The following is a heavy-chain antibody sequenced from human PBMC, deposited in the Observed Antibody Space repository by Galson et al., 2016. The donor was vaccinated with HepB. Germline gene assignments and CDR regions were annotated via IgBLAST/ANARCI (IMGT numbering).Heavy chain of an antibody. CDR3: AKTDLWSGPHYFDS. CDR2: TDPSERRT. V-gene: IGHV1-46*01. Sequence: SVKVSCKASGHMSTTYYINWVRQAPGQGLEWMGITDPSERRTRYAQNFQGRLTMTKDTSTTTVYMELSSLRSEDTALYYCAKTDLWSGPHYFDSWGQGTQVTVSS. D-gene: IGHD3-3*01. J-gene: IGHJ4*02. CDR1: GHMSTTYY.